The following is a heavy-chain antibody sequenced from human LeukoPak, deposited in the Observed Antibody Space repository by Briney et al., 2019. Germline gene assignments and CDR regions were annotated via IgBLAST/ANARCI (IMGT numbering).Heavy chain of an antibody. J-gene: IGHJ4*02. D-gene: IGHD3-10*01. V-gene: IGHV3-21*01. CDR2: VSSSSSYI. Sequence: GGSLRLSCGASGFTFSSYSMNWVRQAPGKGLEWVSSVSSSSSYIYYADSVKGRFTISRDNAKNSLYLQMNSLRAEDTAVYYCARVRPYYYAMFDYWGQGTLVTVSS. CDR1: GFTFSSYS. CDR3: ARVRPYYYAMFDY.